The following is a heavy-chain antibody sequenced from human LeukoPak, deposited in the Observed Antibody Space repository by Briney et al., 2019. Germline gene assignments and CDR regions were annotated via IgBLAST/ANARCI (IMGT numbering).Heavy chain of an antibody. D-gene: IGHD3-10*01. J-gene: IGHJ4*02. V-gene: IGHV4-39*01. CDR1: GGSISSSSYY. CDR2: IYYSGST. CDR3: ARSVVRGVSFDY. Sequence: SETLSLTCTVSGGSISSSSYYWGWIRQPPGKGLEWIGSIYYSGSTYYNPSLESRVTISVDTSKNQFSLKLSSVTAADTAVYYCARSVVRGVSFDYWGQGTLVTVSS.